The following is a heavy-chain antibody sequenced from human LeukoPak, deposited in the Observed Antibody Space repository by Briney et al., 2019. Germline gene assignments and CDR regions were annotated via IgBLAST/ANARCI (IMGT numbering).Heavy chain of an antibody. CDR2: ISGSGGST. CDR1: GFTFSSYA. V-gene: IGHV3-23*01. D-gene: IGHD6-19*01. CDR3: AKNAGYSSGWRFDP. J-gene: IGHJ5*02. Sequence: GGSLRLSCAASGFTFSSYAMSWVRQAPGKGLEWVSGISGSGGSTYYADSVKGRFTISRDNSKNTLYLQMNSLRAEDTAVYYCAKNAGYSSGWRFDPWGQGTLVTVSP.